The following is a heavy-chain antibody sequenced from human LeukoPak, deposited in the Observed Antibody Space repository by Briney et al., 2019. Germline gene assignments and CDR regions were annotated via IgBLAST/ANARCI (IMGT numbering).Heavy chain of an antibody. CDR1: GFTVSDNY. Sequence: GWSLRLSCAASGFTVSDNYMAWVRQAPGKGLEWVSSIYSAGATHYAESVKGRFTISRDNSKNTLYLQMNSLRAEDMAVYYCARIEWERLGRAFDIWGQGTMVTVSS. CDR3: ARIEWERLGRAFDI. V-gene: IGHV3-53*01. CDR2: IYSAGAT. J-gene: IGHJ3*02. D-gene: IGHD1-26*01.